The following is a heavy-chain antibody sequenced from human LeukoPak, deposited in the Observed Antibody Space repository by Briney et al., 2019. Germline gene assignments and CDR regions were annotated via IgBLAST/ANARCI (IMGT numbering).Heavy chain of an antibody. D-gene: IGHD6-13*01. J-gene: IGHJ6*03. Sequence: QTGGSLRLSCAASGFTFSSYSMNWVRQAPGKGLEWVSYISSSSSTIYYADSVKGRCTIHRDNAKNSLYLKMNSLRAEDTAVYYCATSNGYSSSWWPSGWYHYYYYYMDVWGKGTTVTISS. CDR1: GFTFSSYS. CDR3: ATSNGYSSSWWPSGWYHYYYYYMDV. CDR2: ISSSSSTI. V-gene: IGHV3-48*01.